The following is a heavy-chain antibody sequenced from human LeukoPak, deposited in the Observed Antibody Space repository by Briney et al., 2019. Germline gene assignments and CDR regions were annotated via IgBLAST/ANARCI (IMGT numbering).Heavy chain of an antibody. Sequence: PGGSLRLSCAASGFTFTGYAMTWVRQAPGKRLEWVSAINGGGIITYYADSVKGRFTISRDNSKNTLYLQMNSLRAEDTAVYYCARGGYSYGNYYWYFDLWGRGTLVTVSS. CDR1: GFTFTGYA. J-gene: IGHJ2*01. D-gene: IGHD5-18*01. CDR3: ARGGYSYGNYYWYFDL. CDR2: INGGGIIT. V-gene: IGHV3-23*01.